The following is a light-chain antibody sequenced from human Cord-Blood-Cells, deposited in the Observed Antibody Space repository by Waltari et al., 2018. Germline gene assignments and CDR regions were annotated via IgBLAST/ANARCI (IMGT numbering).Light chain of an antibody. Sequence: DIQMTQSPSTLSASLGARVPITCRASQSISSWFAWYQQKPGKAPKLLIYNASSLDSGVPSIFSGSGSGTEFTLTISSLQPDDFATYYCQQYNNNQYTFGQGTKLEIK. CDR2: NAS. J-gene: IGKJ2*01. CDR1: QSISSW. CDR3: QQYNNNQYT. V-gene: IGKV1-5*03.